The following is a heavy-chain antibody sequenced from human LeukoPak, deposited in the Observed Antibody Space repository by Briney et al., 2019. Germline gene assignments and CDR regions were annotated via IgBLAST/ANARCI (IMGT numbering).Heavy chain of an antibody. D-gene: IGHD6-13*01. CDR2: ISGSGGST. V-gene: IGHV3-23*01. Sequence: PGGSLRLSCAASGFTFSSYAMIWVRQAPGKGPEWVSAISGSGGSTYYADSVKGRFTISRDNSKNTLYLQMNSLRAEDTAVYYCAKDPVWILAAAAPRDIDYWGQGTLVTVSS. CDR1: GFTFSSYA. J-gene: IGHJ4*02. CDR3: AKDPVWILAAAAPRDIDY.